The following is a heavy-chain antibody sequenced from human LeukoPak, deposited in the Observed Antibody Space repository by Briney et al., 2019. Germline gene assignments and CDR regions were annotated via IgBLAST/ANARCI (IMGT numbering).Heavy chain of an antibody. CDR3: VRLDAAMGRGHTRTYFYYYGMDV. CDR2: IHPSDSYS. D-gene: IGHD3-10*01. Sequence: PGGSLRLSCKGSGYSFTNYWITWVRQMPGKGLEWMGRIHPSDSYSNYSPSFEGHVTISTDKSVSTAYLQWSSLKASDTAMYYDVRLDAAMGRGHTRTYFYYYGMDVWGQGTTVAVSS. J-gene: IGHJ6*02. V-gene: IGHV5-10-1*01. CDR1: GYSFTNYW.